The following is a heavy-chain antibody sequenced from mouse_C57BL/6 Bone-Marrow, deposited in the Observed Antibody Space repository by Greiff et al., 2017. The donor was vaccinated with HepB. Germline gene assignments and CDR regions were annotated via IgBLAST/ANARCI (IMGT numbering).Heavy chain of an antibody. CDR1: GFTFSDYY. Sequence: DVMLVESGGGLVQPGGSLKLSCAASGFTFSDYYMYWVRQTPEKRLEWVAYISNGGGSTYYPDTVKGRFTISRDNAKNTLYLQMSRLKSEDTAMYYCARHVMDYWGQGTSVTVSS. CDR3: ARHVMDY. CDR2: ISNGGGST. J-gene: IGHJ4*01. V-gene: IGHV5-12*01.